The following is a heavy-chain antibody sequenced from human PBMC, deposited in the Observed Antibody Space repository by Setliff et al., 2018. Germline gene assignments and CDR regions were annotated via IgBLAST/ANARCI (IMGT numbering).Heavy chain of an antibody. D-gene: IGHD3-16*01. Sequence: LSLTCTVSGGSITSHYWSWIRQPPGKGLEWIGYIYYSGSTYYSPSLKSRVTISVDTSKNQFSLKLSSVTAADTAVYYCARVRDYEIDYWGQGTLVTVSS. CDR2: IYYSGST. CDR1: GGSITSHY. V-gene: IGHV4-59*11. J-gene: IGHJ4*02. CDR3: ARVRDYEIDY.